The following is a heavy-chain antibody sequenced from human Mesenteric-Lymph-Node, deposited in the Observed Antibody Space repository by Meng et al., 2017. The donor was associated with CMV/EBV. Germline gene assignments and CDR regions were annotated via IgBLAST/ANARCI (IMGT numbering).Heavy chain of an antibody. CDR1: GGSISSGGYY. CDR3: ARIRNRYSGYDEVN. Sequence: SGGSISSGGYYWSWIRQHPGKGLEWIGYIYYSGSTYYNPSLKSRVTISVDTSKNQFSPKLSSATAADTAVYYCARIRNRYSGYDEVNWGQGTLVTVSS. J-gene: IGHJ4*02. V-gene: IGHV4-31*02. CDR2: IYYSGST. D-gene: IGHD5-12*01.